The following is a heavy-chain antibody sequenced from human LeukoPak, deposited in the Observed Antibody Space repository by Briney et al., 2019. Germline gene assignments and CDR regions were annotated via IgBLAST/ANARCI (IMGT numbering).Heavy chain of an antibody. CDR1: GFTFSSYA. J-gene: IGHJ4*02. CDR2: ISGSGGST. D-gene: IGHD2-2*01. V-gene: IGHV3-23*01. Sequence: PGGSLRLSCAASGFTFSSYAMSWVRQAPGKGLEWVSAISGSGGSTYYADSVKGRFTISRDNSKNTLYLQMNSLRAEDTAVYYCAKDPRRVPAAYDIRDYWGQGTLVTVSS. CDR3: AKDPRRVPAAYDIRDY.